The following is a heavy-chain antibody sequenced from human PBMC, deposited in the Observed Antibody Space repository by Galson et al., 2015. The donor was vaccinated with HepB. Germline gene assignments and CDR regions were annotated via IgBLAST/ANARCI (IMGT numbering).Heavy chain of an antibody. Sequence: SETLSLTCTVSGGDVSTSSYFWGWIRQSPGKGLEWILTVYSSGSTYYNPSLKSRLTISVDTSKNQFSIKLTSVTAADTAVYYCATLKGYSSGSFDSWGQGTLVTVSS. V-gene: IGHV4-39*01. J-gene: IGHJ4*02. CDR3: ATLKGYSSGSFDS. D-gene: IGHD6-19*01. CDR1: GGDVSTSSYF. CDR2: VYSSGST.